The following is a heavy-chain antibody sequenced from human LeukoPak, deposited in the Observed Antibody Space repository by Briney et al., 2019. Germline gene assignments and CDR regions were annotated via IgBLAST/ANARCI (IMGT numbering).Heavy chain of an antibody. Sequence: SETLSLTCTVSGGSISSYYWSWIRQPPGKGLEWIGYIYYSGSTYYNPSLKSRVTISVDTSKNQFSLKLSSVTAADTAVYYCARESEVYGMDVWGQGTTVTVSS. CDR1: GGSISSYY. J-gene: IGHJ6*02. CDR3: ARESEVYGMDV. CDR2: IYYSGST. V-gene: IGHV4-59*12.